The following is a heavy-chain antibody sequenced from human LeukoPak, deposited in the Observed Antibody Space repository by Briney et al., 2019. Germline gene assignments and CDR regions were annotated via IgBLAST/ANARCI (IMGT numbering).Heavy chain of an antibody. Sequence: GGSLRLSCALSGLTLTRYAMDWVRQAPGQGLEWIAAIRGSGHTTYYADSVTGRFSISRDNSKNTLYLQMTSLRAEDTAVYHCAKDRSDYDSSGYNYFDYWGQGTLVTVSS. CDR2: IRGSGHTT. V-gene: IGHV3-23*01. CDR1: GLTLTRYA. D-gene: IGHD3-22*01. CDR3: AKDRSDYDSSGYNYFDY. J-gene: IGHJ4*02.